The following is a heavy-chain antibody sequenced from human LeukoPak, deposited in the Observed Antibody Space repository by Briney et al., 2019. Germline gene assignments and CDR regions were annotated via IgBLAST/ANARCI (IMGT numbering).Heavy chain of an antibody. CDR2: INAANGHT. D-gene: IGHD3-10*01. Sequence: ASVKVSCKASGYTFTNYAIQWVRQAPGQRFEWMGWINAANGHTKYSQEFQDRITITRDTSATTAYMELNNLRSEDMARYCARGRGPPNTNRDFYFYYYMDVWGTGTTVTVSS. CDR1: GYTFTNYA. V-gene: IGHV1-3*03. CDR3: ARGRGPPNTNRDFYFYYYMDV. J-gene: IGHJ6*03.